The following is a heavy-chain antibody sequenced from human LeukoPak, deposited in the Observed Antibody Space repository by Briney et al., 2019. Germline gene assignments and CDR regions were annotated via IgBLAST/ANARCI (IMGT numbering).Heavy chain of an antibody. Sequence: GGSLRLSCAASGFTFSTNDMSWVRQAPGKGLEWVSVISGSGGSISYADSVKGRFTISRDNSKNTLYLQMNSLRAEDTALYYCAKDRLSTPTAPRFDPWGQGTLVTVSS. CDR3: AKDRLSTPTAPRFDP. V-gene: IGHV3-23*01. CDR2: ISGSGGSI. J-gene: IGHJ5*02. CDR1: GFTFSTND. D-gene: IGHD4-23*01.